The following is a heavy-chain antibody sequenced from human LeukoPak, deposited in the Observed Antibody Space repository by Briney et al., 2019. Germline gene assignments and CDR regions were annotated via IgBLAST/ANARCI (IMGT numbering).Heavy chain of an antibody. J-gene: IGHJ6*02. V-gene: IGHV3-7*01. CDR1: GFTFSSYW. Sequence: GGSLRLSCAASGFTFSSYWMSWVRQAPGKGLEWVANIKQDGSEKYYVDSVKGRFTISRDNAKNSLYLQMNSLRAEDTAVYYCARVSRDFYSNYYYYYGTDVWGQGTTVTVSS. CDR3: ARVSRDFYSNYYYYYGTDV. D-gene: IGHD4-11*01. CDR2: IKQDGSEK.